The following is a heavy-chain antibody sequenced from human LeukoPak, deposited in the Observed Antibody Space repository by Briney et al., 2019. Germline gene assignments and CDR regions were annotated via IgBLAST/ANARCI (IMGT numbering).Heavy chain of an antibody. CDR2: IYYSGST. D-gene: IGHD6-19*01. Sequence: PSETLSLTCTVSGGSVSSGSYYWGWIRQPPGKGLEWIGSIYYSGSTYFNPSLKSRVTISVDTSKNQFSLKLSSVTAADTAVYYCARHAHSSGWYYFDYWGQGTLVTVSS. J-gene: IGHJ4*02. V-gene: IGHV4-39*01. CDR3: ARHAHSSGWYYFDY. CDR1: GGSVSSGSYY.